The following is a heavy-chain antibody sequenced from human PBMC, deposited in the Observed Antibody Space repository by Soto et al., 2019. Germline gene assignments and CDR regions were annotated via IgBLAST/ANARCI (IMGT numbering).Heavy chain of an antibody. Sequence: QGQLQESGPGLVKPSATLSLTCTVSGGSISNYFCNWIRQPAGKGLEWIGRIDNSGSTNYNPSLKSRITMSADTSRNQFSLKLNSVTAADTSVYFCARGGQDFWSGPFDYWGQGALFTVSS. CDR1: GGSISNYF. CDR2: IDNSGST. D-gene: IGHD3-3*01. CDR3: ARGGQDFWSGPFDY. J-gene: IGHJ4*02. V-gene: IGHV4-4*07.